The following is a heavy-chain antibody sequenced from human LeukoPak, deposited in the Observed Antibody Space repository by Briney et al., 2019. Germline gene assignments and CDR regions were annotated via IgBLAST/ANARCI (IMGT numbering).Heavy chain of an antibody. CDR3: ARALSGTYGLFQH. V-gene: IGHV4-59*01. Sequence: SETLSLTCTVSGGSISSYYWSWIRQSPGKGLEWIGYIYYGGSTDYNPSLKSRVTISKDTSKTQFSLRLSSVTAADTAVYYCARALSGTYGLFQHWGQGTLVTVSS. J-gene: IGHJ1*01. CDR1: GGSISSYY. CDR2: IYYGGST. D-gene: IGHD1-26*01.